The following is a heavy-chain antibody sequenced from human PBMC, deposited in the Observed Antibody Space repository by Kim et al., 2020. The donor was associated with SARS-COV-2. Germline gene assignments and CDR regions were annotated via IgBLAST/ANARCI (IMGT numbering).Heavy chain of an antibody. J-gene: IGHJ4*02. CDR1: GFTFSSYA. Sequence: GGSLRLSCAASGFTFSSYAMHWVRQAPGKGLEWVAVISYDGSNKYYADSVKGRFTISRDNSKNTLYLQMNSLRAEDTAVYYCARDFYCGGDCYLLDYWGQGTLVTVSS. D-gene: IGHD2-21*02. CDR3: ARDFYCGGDCYLLDY. CDR2: ISYDGSNK. V-gene: IGHV3-30*04.